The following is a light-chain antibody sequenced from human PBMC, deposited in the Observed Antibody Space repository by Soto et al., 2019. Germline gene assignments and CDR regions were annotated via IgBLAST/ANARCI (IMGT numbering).Light chain of an antibody. CDR1: SRDVGGYNY. CDR2: EVS. V-gene: IGLV2-14*01. CDR3: SSYTSSSTRDV. Sequence: QSVLTQPASVSGSPGQSITISCTGSSRDVGGYNYVSWYQQHPGKAPKLMIYEVSNRPSGVSNRFSGSKSGNTASLTISGLQAEDDADYYCSSYTSSSTRDVFGTGTKLTVL. J-gene: IGLJ1*01.